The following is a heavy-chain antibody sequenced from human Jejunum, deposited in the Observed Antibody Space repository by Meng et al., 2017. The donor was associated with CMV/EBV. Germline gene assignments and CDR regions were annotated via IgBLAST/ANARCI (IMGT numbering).Heavy chain of an antibody. CDR3: ARDAATTGYSSGFYRSFDP. J-gene: IGHJ5*02. D-gene: IGHD6-19*01. CDR2: TYYRSKWYT. V-gene: IGHV6-1*01. CDR1: NSAA. Sequence: NSAAWNWIRQSPSRGLEWLGRTYYRSKWYTDYAISVKGRITINSDTSKNQFALQLTSVTPEDTAVYYCARDAATTGYSSGFYRSFDPWGQGTLVTVSS.